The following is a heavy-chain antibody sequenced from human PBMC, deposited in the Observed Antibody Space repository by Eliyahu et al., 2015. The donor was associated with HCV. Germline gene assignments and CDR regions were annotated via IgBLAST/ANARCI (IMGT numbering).Heavy chain of an antibody. Sequence: QVQLQESGPGLVKPSXTLSLTCXVXGGSITTYYWSWTRQPPGXGLXWIGYIHYSGXTNYNPSLKSRVIISLXTSKNQFSLNLTSVTAADTAVYYCASGGGGIAVAGTGGWFDPWGQGTLVTVSS. CDR3: ASGGGGIAVAGTGGWFDP. CDR1: GGSITTYY. J-gene: IGHJ5*02. CDR2: IHYSGXT. D-gene: IGHD6-19*01. V-gene: IGHV4-59*01.